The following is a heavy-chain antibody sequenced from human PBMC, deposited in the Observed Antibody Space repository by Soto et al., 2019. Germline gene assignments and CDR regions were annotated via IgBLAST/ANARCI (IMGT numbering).Heavy chain of an antibody. J-gene: IGHJ4*02. D-gene: IGHD1-7*01. CDR3: SRDRRHLAGTPGWIDS. CDR1: GGSINNADDN. Sequence: PSETLSLTCTVSGGSINNADDNWTCLRQPPGQGLEYIGHITYSGNTFYKSSLKSRIKMSVNTTKNQFHLRLTSVTAAATAVYYCSRDRRHLAGTPGWIDSWGQGMLVTVSS. V-gene: IGHV4-30-4*08. CDR2: ITYSGNT.